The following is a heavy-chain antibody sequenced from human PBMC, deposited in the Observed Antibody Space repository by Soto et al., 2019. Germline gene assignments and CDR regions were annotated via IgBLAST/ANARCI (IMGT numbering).Heavy chain of an antibody. D-gene: IGHD4-4*01. V-gene: IGHV1-69*04. J-gene: IGHJ6*03. Sequence: GASVKVSCKASGGTFSSYTISWVRQAPGQGLEWMGRIIPILGIANYAQKFQGRVTITADKSTSTAYMELSSLRSEDTAVYYCARDWADTVTTGLGGYYMDVWGKGTTVTVSS. CDR2: IIPILGIA. CDR1: GGTFSSYT. CDR3: ARDWADTVTTGLGGYYMDV.